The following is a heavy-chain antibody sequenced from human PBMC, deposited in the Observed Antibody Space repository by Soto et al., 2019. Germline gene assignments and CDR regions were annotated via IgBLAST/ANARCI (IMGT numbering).Heavy chain of an antibody. CDR2: ISGSSDVA. V-gene: IGHV3-23*01. CDR1: GFSFSTSA. CDR3: AKYIGDFPVYNGLNV. D-gene: IGHD2-21*02. J-gene: IGHJ6*02. Sequence: VRLSESGGDLVQTGGSLRLSCAASGFSFSTSAMNWVRQAPGKGPEWISLISGSSDVAYYAESVTGRFTSSRDNSKNTLYLQMKRLRVEDTAIYYCAKYIGDFPVYNGLNVWGQGTTVIVSS.